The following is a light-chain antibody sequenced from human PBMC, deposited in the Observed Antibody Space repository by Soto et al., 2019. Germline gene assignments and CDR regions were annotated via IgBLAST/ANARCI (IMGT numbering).Light chain of an antibody. CDR3: QQLATYPLT. J-gene: IGKJ5*01. CDR1: QGISSA. V-gene: IGKV1-13*02. CDR2: DVF. Sequence: AIQVTQSPSSLSASVGDTVTITCRASQGISSAFAWYQQKPGKVPRLLIYDVFNLQSGVPSRFSDSGSGTDFTLTISRLQPEDFATYYCQQLATYPLTFGQGTRLEVK.